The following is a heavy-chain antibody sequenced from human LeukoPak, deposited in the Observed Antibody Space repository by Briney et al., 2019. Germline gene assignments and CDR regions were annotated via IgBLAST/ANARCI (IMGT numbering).Heavy chain of an antibody. CDR2: INPNSGGT. CDR3: ARDYDILTGYSNWFDP. Sequence: ASVKVSCKASGYTFTGYYMHWVRQAPGQGLEWMGWINPNSGGTNYAQKFQGRVTMTRDTSISTAYMELSRLRSDDTAVYYCARDYDILTGYSNWFDPWGQGTLVIVSS. D-gene: IGHD3-9*01. J-gene: IGHJ5*02. V-gene: IGHV1-2*02. CDR1: GYTFTGYY.